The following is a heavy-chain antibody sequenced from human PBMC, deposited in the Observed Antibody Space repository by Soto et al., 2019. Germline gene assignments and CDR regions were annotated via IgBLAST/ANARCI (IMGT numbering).Heavy chain of an antibody. CDR1: GGSISSYY. V-gene: IGHV4-59*12. CDR2: IYYSGST. J-gene: IGHJ5*02. Sequence: SETLSLTCTVSGGSISSYYWSWIRQPPGKGLEWIGYIYYSGSTYYNPSLKSRVTISVDTSKNQFSLKLTSVTAADTAVYYCARDMHAGCTHYFDPWGQGTLVTVSS. D-gene: IGHD6-19*01. CDR3: ARDMHAGCTHYFDP.